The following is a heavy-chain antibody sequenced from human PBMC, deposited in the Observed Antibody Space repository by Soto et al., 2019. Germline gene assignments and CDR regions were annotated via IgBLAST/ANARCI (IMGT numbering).Heavy chain of an antibody. CDR2: INRSGGST. Sequence: ASVKVSCKASGYTLTSYYMHWVRQAPGEGLEWMGIINRSGGSTSYAQKLQGRVTITRDTSASTACMALRSLRSEDLAVYCCGRVPTYYGALNTFEYWGQRTLVTVSS. CDR1: GYTLTSYY. J-gene: IGHJ4*02. D-gene: IGHD4-17*01. V-gene: IGHV1-46*01. CDR3: GRVPTYYGALNTFEY.